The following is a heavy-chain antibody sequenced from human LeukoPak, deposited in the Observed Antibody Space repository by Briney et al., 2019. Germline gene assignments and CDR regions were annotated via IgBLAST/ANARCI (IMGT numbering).Heavy chain of an antibody. CDR2: INPNSGGT. CDR1: GYTFTGYY. J-gene: IGHJ4*02. V-gene: IGHV1-2*02. D-gene: IGHD3-22*01. CDR3: ARGQDHGSGYYCFDY. Sequence: ASVKVSCKASGYTFTGYYMHWVRQAPGQGLEWMGWINPNSGGTNFAQKFQGRVTISVDTSKNQFSLKLSSVTAADTAVYYCARGQDHGSGYYCFDYWGQGTLVTVSS.